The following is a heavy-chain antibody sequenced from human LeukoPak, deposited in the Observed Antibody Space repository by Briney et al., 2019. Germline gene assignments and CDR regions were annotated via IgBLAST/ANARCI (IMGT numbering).Heavy chain of an antibody. CDR2: ISGSGGST. V-gene: IGHV3-23*01. CDR1: GFTFSNYA. D-gene: IGHD2/OR15-2a*01. Sequence: GGSLRLSCAASGFTFSNYAMSWVRQAPGKGLEWVSVISGSGGSTYYVDSVQGRFTISRDNSKNTLFLQMDSLRAEDTAVYYCAKDSAKKYDDYWGQGTLVTVSS. CDR3: AKDSAKKYDDY. J-gene: IGHJ4*02.